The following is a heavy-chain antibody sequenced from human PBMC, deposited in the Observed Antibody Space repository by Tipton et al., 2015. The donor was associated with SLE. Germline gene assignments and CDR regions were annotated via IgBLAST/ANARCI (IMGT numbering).Heavy chain of an antibody. D-gene: IGHD3-22*01. Sequence: TLSLTCTVSGGSISSGTYYWSWIRRPAGKGLEWIGRIYSSGNTNYNPSLKSRVTISLDTSKNQFSLELSSVTAADTAVYYCARFTYYYDSTGSPFSIWGQGTMVTVSS. CDR1: GGSISSGTYY. V-gene: IGHV4-61*02. CDR3: ARFTYYYDSTGSPFSI. CDR2: IYSSGNT. J-gene: IGHJ3*02.